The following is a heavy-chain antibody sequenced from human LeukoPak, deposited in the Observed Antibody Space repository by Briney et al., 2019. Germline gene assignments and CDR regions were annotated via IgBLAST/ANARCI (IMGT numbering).Heavy chain of an antibody. D-gene: IGHD5-24*01. CDR2: INNDGSST. V-gene: IGHV3-74*01. J-gene: IGHJ3*02. Sequence: PGGSLRLSCAASGFTFNTYAMTWVRQAPGKGLVWVSRINNDGSSTNYADSVKGRFTISRDNAKNTLYLQMHSLRAEDTAVYYCAREGDGYNDAFDIWGQGTMVTVSS. CDR1: GFTFNTYA. CDR3: AREGDGYNDAFDI.